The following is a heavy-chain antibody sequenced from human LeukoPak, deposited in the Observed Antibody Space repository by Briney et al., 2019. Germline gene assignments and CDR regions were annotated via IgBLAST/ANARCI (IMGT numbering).Heavy chain of an antibody. Sequence: SETLSLTCTVSGGSINSYYWSWIRQPPGKGLEWIGYIYYSGSTNYNPSLKSRVTISVDTSKNQFTLRLSSVTAADTAVYYCARVTGYMTEDYFDYWGQGTLITVSS. CDR2: IYYSGST. CDR1: GGSINSYY. J-gene: IGHJ4*02. V-gene: IGHV4-59*01. CDR3: ARVTGYMTEDYFDY. D-gene: IGHD6-13*01.